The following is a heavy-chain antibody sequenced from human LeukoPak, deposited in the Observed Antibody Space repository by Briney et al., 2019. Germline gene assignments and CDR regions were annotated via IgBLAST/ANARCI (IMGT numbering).Heavy chain of an antibody. CDR2: IYYSGST. V-gene: IGHV4-59*01. J-gene: IGHJ4*02. CDR3: ASYGSGSHYFDY. D-gene: IGHD3-10*01. CDR1: GGSIRRYY. Sequence: SETLSLTCTVSGGSIRRYYWSWIRQPPGKGLVWIGYIYYSGSTNYNPSLKSRVTISVDTSKNQFSLKLSSVTAADTAVYYCASYGSGSHYFDYWGQGTLVTVSS.